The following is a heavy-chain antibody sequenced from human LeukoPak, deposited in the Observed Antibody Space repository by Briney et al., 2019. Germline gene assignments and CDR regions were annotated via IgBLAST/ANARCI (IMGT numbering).Heavy chain of an antibody. CDR2: IKQDGSEK. Sequence: GGSLRLSCAASGFTFSSYEMNWVRQAPGKGLEWVANIKQDGSEKYYVDSVKGRFTISRDNAKNSLYLQMNSLRAEDTAVYYCARGPLYDSSGYYYGIEYFQHWGQGTLVTVSS. V-gene: IGHV3-7*01. CDR1: GFTFSSYE. J-gene: IGHJ1*01. CDR3: ARGPLYDSSGYYYGIEYFQH. D-gene: IGHD3-22*01.